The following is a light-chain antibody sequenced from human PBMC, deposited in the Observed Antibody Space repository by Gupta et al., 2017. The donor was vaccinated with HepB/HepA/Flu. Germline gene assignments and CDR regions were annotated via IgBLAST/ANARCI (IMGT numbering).Light chain of an antibody. CDR2: YAS. Sequence: EVVLPQSPDFQSVTPKEKVTITCRASHSVDSSLHWYQQKPEQSPRLLIKYASQYSSGVPARCSGSGSGTEFTLTISSREPEDAAVDYCQQTSRIPITFGRGTKVEIK. CDR1: HSVDSS. J-gene: IGKJ4*01. V-gene: IGKV6D-21*02. CDR3: QQTSRIPIT.